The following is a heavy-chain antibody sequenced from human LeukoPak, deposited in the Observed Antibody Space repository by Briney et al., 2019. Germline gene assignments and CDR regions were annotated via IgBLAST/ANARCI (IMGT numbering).Heavy chain of an antibody. CDR2: IYYSGST. J-gene: IGHJ4*02. D-gene: IGHD4-17*01. V-gene: IGHV4-30-4*08. CDR3: ARAWTTVTTVDY. CDR1: GGSISSGDYY. Sequence: SETLSLTCTVSGGSISSGDYYWSWIRQPPGKGLEWIGYIYYSGSTYYNPSLKSRVTISVDTSKNQFSLELSSVTAADTAVYYCARAWTTVTTVDYWGQGTLVTVSS.